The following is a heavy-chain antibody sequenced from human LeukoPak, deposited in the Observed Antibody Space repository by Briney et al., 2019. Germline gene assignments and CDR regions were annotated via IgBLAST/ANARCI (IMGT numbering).Heavy chain of an antibody. CDR1: GYTXTSYY. V-gene: IGHV1-46*01. D-gene: IGHD6-19*01. Sequence: ASVKVSCKASGYTXTSYYMHWVRHAPGQGLEWMGIINPSGGSTSYAQKFQGRVSMTRDTSTSTVYMELSSLRSEDTAVYYCARSIAVAGPYYYYGMDVWGQGTTVTVSS. CDR3: ARSIAVAGPYYYYGMDV. J-gene: IGHJ6*02. CDR2: INPSGGST.